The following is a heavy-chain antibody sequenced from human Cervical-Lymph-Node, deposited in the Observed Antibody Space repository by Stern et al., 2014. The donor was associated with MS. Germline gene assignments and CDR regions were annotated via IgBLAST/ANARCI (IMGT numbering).Heavy chain of an antibody. CDR1: GGSISGSNYY. J-gene: IGHJ3*01. CDR2: IYYRGST. V-gene: IGHV4-39*01. CDR3: ARHECGGDCYSPPDLGFHL. Sequence: QLQLQESGPGLVKPSETLSLICSVTGGSISGSNYYWGWVRQSPGKGLEWIGSIYYRGSTYYNPSLRGRVTISVDTSRDQFFLKLISVTAPDTGVYYCARHECGGDCYSPPDLGFHLWGQGTTVTVSS. D-gene: IGHD2-21*02.